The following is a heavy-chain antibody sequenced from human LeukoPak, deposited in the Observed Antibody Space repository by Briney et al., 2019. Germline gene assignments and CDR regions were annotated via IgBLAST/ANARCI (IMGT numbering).Heavy chain of an antibody. CDR2: IYYSGST. V-gene: IGHV4-59*01. CDR1: GGSISSYY. D-gene: IGHD1-26*01. J-gene: IGHJ4*02. Sequence: SETLSLTCTVSGGSISSYYWSWIRQPPGKGLEWIGYIYYSGSTNYNPSLKSRVTISVDTSKNQFSLKLSSVTAADTAVYYCARGVSGLFPDCWGQGTLVTVSS. CDR3: ARGVSGLFPDC.